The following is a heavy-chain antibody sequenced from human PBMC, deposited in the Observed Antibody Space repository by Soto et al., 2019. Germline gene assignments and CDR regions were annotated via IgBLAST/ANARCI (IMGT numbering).Heavy chain of an antibody. Sequence: GGSLRLSCEASGFDISTYGLHWVRQAPRKGLEWLAFIWYDGSNQHYAASVKGRFTISRDNSRNTLYLQMNNLRADDTAVYFCARAVSSATYYDCIGYWGRGTLVTVSS. J-gene: IGHJ4*02. CDR3: ARAVSSATYYDCIGY. CDR2: IWYDGSNQ. D-gene: IGHD1-26*01. V-gene: IGHV3-33*01. CDR1: GFDISTYG.